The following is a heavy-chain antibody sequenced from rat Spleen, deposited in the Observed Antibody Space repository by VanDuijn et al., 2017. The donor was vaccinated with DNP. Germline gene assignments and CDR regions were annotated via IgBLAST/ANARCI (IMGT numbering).Heavy chain of an antibody. CDR3: TRGDILRSFDY. CDR2: INSAGSI. V-gene: IGHV3-3*01. Sequence: EVQLQESGPGLVKPSQSLSLICSVTGYSITSSYRWNWIRKFPGNKLEWMGYINSAGSIEYNPSLKGRISITSDTSKNQFFLQVNSVTTDDTATYCCTRGDILRSFDYWGQGVMVTVSS. CDR1: GYSITSSYR. D-gene: IGHD1-6*01. J-gene: IGHJ2*01.